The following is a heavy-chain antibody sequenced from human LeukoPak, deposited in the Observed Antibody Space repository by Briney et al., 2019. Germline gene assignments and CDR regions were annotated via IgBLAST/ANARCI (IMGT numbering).Heavy chain of an antibody. CDR2: INHSGST. J-gene: IGHJ6*03. D-gene: IGHD5-18*01. CDR3: ARSSSYSYGLYYYYYMDV. CDR1: GGSFSGYY. V-gene: IGHV4-34*01. Sequence: SETLSLTCAVYGGSFSGYYWSSIRQPPGKGLEWIGEINHSGSTNYNPSLKSRVTISVDTSKNQFSLKLSSVTAADTAVYYCARSSSYSYGLYYYYYMDVWGKGTTVTVSS.